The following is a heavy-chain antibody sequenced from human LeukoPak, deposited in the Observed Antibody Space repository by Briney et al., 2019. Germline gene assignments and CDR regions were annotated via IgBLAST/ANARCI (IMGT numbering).Heavy chain of an antibody. J-gene: IGHJ3*02. Sequence: ASETLSLTCTVSGGSIISYYWSWIRQPPGKGLEWIGYVFSSGSTNYNPSLKSRLTISVDTSNNQFSLKLTSVTAADTAIYYCARDQLYFDSSGYYRTDAFDIWGQGTMVTVSS. CDR2: VFSSGST. CDR1: GGSIISYY. D-gene: IGHD3-22*01. CDR3: ARDQLYFDSSGYYRTDAFDI. V-gene: IGHV4-59*01.